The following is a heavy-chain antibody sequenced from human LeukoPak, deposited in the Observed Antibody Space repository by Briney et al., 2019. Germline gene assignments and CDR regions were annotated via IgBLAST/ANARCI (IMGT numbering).Heavy chain of an antibody. CDR3: ARGLYCGGDCYPSRFDP. D-gene: IGHD2-21*02. CDR1: GFTFSSYE. Sequence: GGSLRLSCAASGFTFSSYEMNWVRQAPGEGLEWVSYISSSGSTIYYADSVKGRFTISRDNAKNSLYLQMNSLRAEDTAVYYCARGLYCGGDCYPSRFDPWGQGTLVTVSS. V-gene: IGHV3-48*03. J-gene: IGHJ5*02. CDR2: ISSSGSTI.